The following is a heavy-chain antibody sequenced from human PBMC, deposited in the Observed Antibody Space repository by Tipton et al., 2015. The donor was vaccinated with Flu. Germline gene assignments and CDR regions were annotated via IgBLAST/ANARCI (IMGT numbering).Heavy chain of an antibody. CDR3: ARDQPQETVDSPTYRGSYWFDP. J-gene: IGHJ5*02. CDR2: ISSSSSTI. D-gene: IGHD1-26*01. CDR1: GFTFTDYY. V-gene: IGHV3-11*01. Sequence: SLRLSCAASGFTFTDYYVSWIRPAPGKGPAWVSYISSSSSTIHYADSVKGRFTISRDNARNSLYQQMNSLRAEDTAVYFCARDQPQETVDSPTYRGSYWFDPWGQGTLVTVSS.